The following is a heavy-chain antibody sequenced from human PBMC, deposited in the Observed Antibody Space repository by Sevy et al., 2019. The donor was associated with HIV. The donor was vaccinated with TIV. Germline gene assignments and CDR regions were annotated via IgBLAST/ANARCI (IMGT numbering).Heavy chain of an antibody. J-gene: IGHJ3*02. D-gene: IGHD3-16*01. Sequence: ASVKVSCKTSGGTFDSYTISWLRQAPGQGLEWMGGIIPMFHKANYAQKSQGRLTITADESTNTAYMVLSSLRSDDAAVYYCARDRDVTFGGGDAFDIWGQGTLVTVS. CDR1: GGTFDSYT. CDR2: IIPMFHKA. CDR3: ARDRDVTFGGGDAFDI. V-gene: IGHV1-69*13.